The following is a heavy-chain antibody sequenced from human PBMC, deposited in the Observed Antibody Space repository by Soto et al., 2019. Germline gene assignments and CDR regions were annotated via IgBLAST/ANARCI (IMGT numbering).Heavy chain of an antibody. Sequence: SETLSLTCAVSGGSISSGGYSWSWIRQPPGKGLEWIGYIYHSGSTYYNPSLKSRVTISVDRSKNQFSLKLSSVTAADTAVYYCARGGSSSFGSDYWGQGTLVTVSS. CDR3: ARGGSSSFGSDY. CDR1: GGSISSGGYS. D-gene: IGHD6-13*01. J-gene: IGHJ4*02. V-gene: IGHV4-30-2*01. CDR2: IYHSGST.